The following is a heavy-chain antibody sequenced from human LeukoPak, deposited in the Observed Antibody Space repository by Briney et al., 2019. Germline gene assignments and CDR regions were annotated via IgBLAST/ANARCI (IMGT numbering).Heavy chain of an antibody. CDR3: ARFTYCSGGSCFGAYYYYYYMDV. CDR1: GFTFSSYS. D-gene: IGHD2-15*01. J-gene: IGHJ6*03. V-gene: IGHV3-21*01. CDR2: ISSSSSYI. Sequence: GGSLRLSCAASGFTFSSYSMNWVRQAPGKGLEWVSSISSSSSYIYYADSVKGRFTISRDNAKNSLYLQMNSLRAEDTAVYYCARFTYCSGGSCFGAYYYYYYMDVWGKGTTVTVSS.